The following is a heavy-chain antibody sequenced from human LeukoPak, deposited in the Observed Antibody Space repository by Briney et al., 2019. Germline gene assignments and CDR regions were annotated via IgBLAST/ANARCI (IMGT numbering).Heavy chain of an antibody. Sequence: GGSLRLSCEASEITLSSYGMSWVRQAPGKGLEWLSAISVSAGTTYYADSVKGRFTIPRDTSKNTLYLQMSSLRAEDTAVYYCAKISWDSGGDREKFWGQETLATVSS. CDR3: AKISWDSGGDREKF. CDR1: EITLSSYG. V-gene: IGHV3-23*01. CDR2: ISVSAGTT. D-gene: IGHD3-10*01. J-gene: IGHJ4*02.